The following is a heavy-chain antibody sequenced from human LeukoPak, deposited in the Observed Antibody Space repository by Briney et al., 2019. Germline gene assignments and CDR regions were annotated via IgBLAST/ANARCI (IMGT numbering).Heavy chain of an antibody. J-gene: IGHJ4*02. CDR3: PRGLWFGGFVY. Sequence: GASVKVSCKASGYTFTGYYMHWVRQAPGQGLEWMGWINPNNGGTNYAQKFQDRATMTRDTSISTAYMDLSRLPSNDTAVPYLPRGLWFGGFVYWGQGTLVTVSS. CDR1: GYTFTGYY. D-gene: IGHD3-10*01. CDR2: INPNNGGT. V-gene: IGHV1-2*02.